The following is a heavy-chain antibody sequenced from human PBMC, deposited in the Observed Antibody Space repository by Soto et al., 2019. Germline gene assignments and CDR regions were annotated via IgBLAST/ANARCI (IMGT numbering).Heavy chain of an antibody. J-gene: IGHJ5*02. Sequence: QVHLVQSGVEVKTPGASVKVSCQASGYTFFTYDISWVRQAPGQGLEWMGWISTYSGDTKYAQKFQGRVTMTTDTSTTTAYLELRSLRSDVTAVYYCARHHGPTRSDNWFDPWGQGSLVTVSS. V-gene: IGHV1-18*01. CDR1: GYTFFTYD. CDR2: ISTYSGDT. D-gene: IGHD5-12*01. CDR3: ARHHGPTRSDNWFDP.